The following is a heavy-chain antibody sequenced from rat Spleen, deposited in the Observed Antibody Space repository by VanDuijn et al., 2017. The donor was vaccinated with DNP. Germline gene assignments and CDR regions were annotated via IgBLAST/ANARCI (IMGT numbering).Heavy chain of an antibody. CDR1: DYSITSNY. D-gene: IGHD1-2*01. V-gene: IGHV3-3*01. J-gene: IGHJ4*01. CDR3: ARSITVAAIWGDALDA. Sequence: EVQLQESGSGLVKPSQSLSLTCSVTDYSITSNYWGWIRKFPGNKLEWMGYIDSAGSTNYSPSLKSRISITRDTSKNQFFLQVNSVTPEDTATYYCARSITVAAIWGDALDAWGQGTSVTVSS. CDR2: IDSAGST.